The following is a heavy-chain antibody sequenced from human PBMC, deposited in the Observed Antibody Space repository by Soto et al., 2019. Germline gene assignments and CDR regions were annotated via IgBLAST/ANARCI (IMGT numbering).Heavy chain of an antibody. CDR1: GDTFTNYY. D-gene: IGHD3-22*01. V-gene: IGHV1-46*01. Sequence: ASVKVSCEACGDTFTNYYMHWVRQAPGQGLEWMGVINPSGGSTSYAQKFQGGVTMTRDTSTTTVYMELSSLRSEDTAVYYCARAPYDSSGYYSFDYWGQGTVVTVSS. J-gene: IGHJ4*02. CDR3: ARAPYDSSGYYSFDY. CDR2: INPSGGST.